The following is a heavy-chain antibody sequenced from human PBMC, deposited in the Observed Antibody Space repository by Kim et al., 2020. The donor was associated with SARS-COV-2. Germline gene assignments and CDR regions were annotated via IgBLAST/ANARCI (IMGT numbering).Heavy chain of an antibody. CDR3: AKDQYDSSGYYYVAADAFDI. D-gene: IGHD3-22*01. J-gene: IGHJ3*02. V-gene: IGHV3-30*18. CDR2: ISYDGSNK. Sequence: GGSLRLSCAASGFTFSSYGMHWARQAPGKGLEWVAVISYDGSNKYYADSVKGRFTISRDNSKNTLYLQMNSLRAEDTAVYYCAKDQYDSSGYYYVAADAFDIWGQGTMVTVSS. CDR1: GFTFSSYG.